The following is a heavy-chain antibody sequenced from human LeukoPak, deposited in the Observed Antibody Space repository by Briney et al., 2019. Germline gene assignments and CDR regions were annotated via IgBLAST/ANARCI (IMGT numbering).Heavy chain of an antibody. V-gene: IGHV4-34*01. CDR2: INHSGST. CDR3: ARDCFSYYYYYMDV. J-gene: IGHJ6*03. Sequence: SETLSLTCAVYGGSFSGYYWSWIRQPPGKGLEWIGEINHSGSTNYNPSLKSRVTISVDTSKNQFSLKLSSVTAADTAVYYCARDCFSYYYYYMDVWGKGTTVTVSS. CDR1: GGSFSGYY. D-gene: IGHD2-21*01.